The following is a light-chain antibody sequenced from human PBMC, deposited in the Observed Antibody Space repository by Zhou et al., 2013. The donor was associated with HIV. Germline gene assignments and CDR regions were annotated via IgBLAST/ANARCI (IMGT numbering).Light chain of an antibody. CDR1: QSVADY. CDR3: QQRSNS. V-gene: IGKV3-15*01. Sequence: EIVMTQSPATLSVSPGERATLSCRASQSVADYLAWYQQRPGQAPRLLIYAASARVSGVPARFSGSGSGTEFTLTISGMQSEDFAVYYCQQRSNSFGPGTKVDIK. CDR2: AAS. J-gene: IGKJ3*01.